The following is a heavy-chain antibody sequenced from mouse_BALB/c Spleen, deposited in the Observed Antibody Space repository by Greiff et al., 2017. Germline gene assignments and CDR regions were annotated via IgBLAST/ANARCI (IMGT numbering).Heavy chain of an antibody. D-gene: IGHD1-2*01. V-gene: IGHV10-1*02. CDR2: IRSKSNNYAT. CDR1: GFTFNTYA. J-gene: IGHJ4*01. CDR3: VRHSIHYYGYGYAMDY. Sequence: EVQLVESGGGLVQPKGSLKLSCAASGFTFNTYAMNWVCQAPGKGLEWVARIRSKSNNYATYYADSVKDRFTISRDDSQSMLYLQMNNLKTEDTAMYYCVRHSIHYYGYGYAMDYWGQGTSVTVSS.